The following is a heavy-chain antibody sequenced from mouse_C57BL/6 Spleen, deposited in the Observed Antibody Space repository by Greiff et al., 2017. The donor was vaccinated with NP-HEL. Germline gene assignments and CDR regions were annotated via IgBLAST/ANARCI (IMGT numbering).Heavy chain of an antibody. D-gene: IGHD1-1*01. V-gene: IGHV1-69*01. Sequence: VQLQQSGAELVMPGASVKLSCKASGYTFTSYWMHWVKQRPGQGLEWIGEIDPSDSYTNYNQKFKGKSTLTVDKSSSTAYMQLSSLTSEDSAVYYCARRDYYGSSYWFAYWGHGTLVTVSA. CDR1: GYTFTSYW. CDR2: IDPSDSYT. J-gene: IGHJ3*01. CDR3: ARRDYYGSSYWFAY.